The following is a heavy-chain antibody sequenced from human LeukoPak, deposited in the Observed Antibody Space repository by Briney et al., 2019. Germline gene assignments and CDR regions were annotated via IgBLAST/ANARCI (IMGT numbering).Heavy chain of an antibody. Sequence: SETLSLTCTVSGGSISSYYWSWIRQPPGKGLEWIGYIYYSGSTNYNPSLKSRVTISVDTSKNQFSLKLSSVTAADTAVYYCARGRRLQLAPFDYWGQGTLVTVSS. D-gene: IGHD5-24*01. CDR2: IYYSGST. CDR3: ARGRRLQLAPFDY. J-gene: IGHJ4*02. V-gene: IGHV4-59*01. CDR1: GGSISSYY.